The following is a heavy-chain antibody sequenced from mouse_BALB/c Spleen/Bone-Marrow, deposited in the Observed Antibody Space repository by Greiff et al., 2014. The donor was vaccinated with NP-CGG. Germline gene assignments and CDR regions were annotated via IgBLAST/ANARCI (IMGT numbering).Heavy chain of an antibody. CDR2: IDPANGNT. CDR1: GFNIKDTY. V-gene: IGHV14-3*02. D-gene: IGHD2-14*01. CDR3: ASYRYAWYFDV. J-gene: IGHJ1*01. Sequence: VHVKQSGAELVKPGASVKSSCTASGFNIKDTYMHWVKQRPEQGLEWIGRIDPANGNTKYDPKFQGKATITADTSSNTAYLQLSSLTSEDTAVYYCASYRYAWYFDVWGAGTTVTVSS.